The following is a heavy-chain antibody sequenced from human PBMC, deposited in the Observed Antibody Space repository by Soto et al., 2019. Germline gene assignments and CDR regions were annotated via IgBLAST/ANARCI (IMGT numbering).Heavy chain of an antibody. V-gene: IGHV4-30-2*01. CDR3: ARGAGISTSSVFDY. CDR1: GGSISSGGYS. Sequence: SETLSLTCAFSGGSISSGGYSWSWIRQPPGKGLEWIGYIYHSGSTYYNPSLKSRVTISVDRSKNQFSLKLSSVTAADTAVYYCARGAGISTSSVFDYWGQGTLVTVSS. CDR2: IYHSGST. J-gene: IGHJ4*02. D-gene: IGHD2-2*01.